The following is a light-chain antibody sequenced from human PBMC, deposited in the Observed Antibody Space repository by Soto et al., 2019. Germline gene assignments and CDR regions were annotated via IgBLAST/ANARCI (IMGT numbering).Light chain of an antibody. V-gene: IGKV1-39*01. CDR1: QSISTY. Sequence: DIQMTQSPSSLSASIGDRITITCRASQSISTYLNWYQQKPGKAPRLLIYGASTLQNGAPSRFSGRGSATDYTLTISSLQPDDLATYYCQQSFITPPLTFGGGTKVAIK. CDR3: QQSFITPPLT. J-gene: IGKJ4*01. CDR2: GAS.